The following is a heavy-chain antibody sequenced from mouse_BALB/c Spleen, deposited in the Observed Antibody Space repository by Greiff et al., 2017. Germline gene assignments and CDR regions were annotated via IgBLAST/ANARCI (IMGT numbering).Heavy chain of an antibody. D-gene: IGHD2-3*01. CDR2: ISYSGST. J-gene: IGHJ2*01. Sequence: EVKLMESGPGLVKPSQSLSLTCTVTGYSITSYYAWNWIRQFPGNKLEWMGYISYSGSTSYNPSLKSRISITRDTSKNQCFLQLNSVTTEDTATYYCARDDGYVDYWGQGTTLTVSS. CDR3: ARDDGYVDY. CDR1: GYSITSYYA. V-gene: IGHV3-2*02.